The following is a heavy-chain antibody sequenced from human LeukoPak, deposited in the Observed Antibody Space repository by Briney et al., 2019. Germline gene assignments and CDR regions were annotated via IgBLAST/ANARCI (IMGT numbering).Heavy chain of an antibody. CDR3: ARGFYYDSSGYNYQDTFDV. Sequence: ASVRVSCKASDYPFTIYYIHWVRQAPGQGLEWMGKINPSGGTTNYAQKFQGRVTMTRDTSTNTVYMQLSSLRSEDTAIYYCARGFYYDSSGYNYQDTFDVWGQGTMVTVSS. J-gene: IGHJ3*01. CDR2: INPSGGTT. D-gene: IGHD3-22*01. CDR1: DYPFTIYY. V-gene: IGHV1-46*01.